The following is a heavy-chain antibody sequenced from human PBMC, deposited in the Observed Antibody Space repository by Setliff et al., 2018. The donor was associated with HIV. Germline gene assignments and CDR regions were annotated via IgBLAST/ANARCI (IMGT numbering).Heavy chain of an antibody. Sequence: KTSETLSLTCAVSGYSISSGYYWSWIRQSPGKGLEWIGEINHRGSTNYNSSLKRRVTISVDTSKNQFSLKLNSVTAADAAVYYCARDVLDLVLSVYGFWGQGIPVTVSS. V-gene: IGHV4-38-2*02. CDR2: INHRGST. D-gene: IGHD3-10*01. J-gene: IGHJ4*02. CDR1: GYSISSGYY. CDR3: ARDVLDLVLSVYGF.